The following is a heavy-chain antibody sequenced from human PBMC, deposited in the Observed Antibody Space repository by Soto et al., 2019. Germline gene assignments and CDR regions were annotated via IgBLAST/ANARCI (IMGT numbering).Heavy chain of an antibody. Sequence: AASVKVSCKVSGYTLTELSMHWVRQAPGKGLEWMGGFDPEDGETIYAQKFQGRVTMTEDTSTDTAYMELSSLRSEDTAVYYCATDHYYDSSGYRDYYGMDVWGQGTTVTVSS. CDR1: GYTLTELS. CDR3: ATDHYYDSSGYRDYYGMDV. D-gene: IGHD3-22*01. CDR2: FDPEDGET. J-gene: IGHJ6*02. V-gene: IGHV1-24*01.